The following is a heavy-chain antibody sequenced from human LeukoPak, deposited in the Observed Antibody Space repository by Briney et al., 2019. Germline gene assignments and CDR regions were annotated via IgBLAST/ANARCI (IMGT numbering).Heavy chain of an antibody. J-gene: IGHJ4*02. CDR3: AKDYDYGDYEVYYFDY. D-gene: IGHD4-17*01. CDR1: GFTFSSYG. Sequence: PGRSLRLSCAASGFTFSSYGMHWVRQAPGEGLEWVAVIWYDGSNKYYADSVKGRFTISRDNSKNTLYLQMNSLRAEDTAVYYCAKDYDYGDYEVYYFDYWGQGTLVTVSS. V-gene: IGHV3-33*06. CDR2: IWYDGSNK.